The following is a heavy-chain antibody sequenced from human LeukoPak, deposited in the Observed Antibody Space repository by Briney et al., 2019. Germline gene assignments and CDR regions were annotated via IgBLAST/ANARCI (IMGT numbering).Heavy chain of an antibody. V-gene: IGHV3-23*01. CDR1: GFTFSSYA. D-gene: IGHD3-3*01. Sequence: GGSLRLSCAASGFTFSSYAMSWARQAPGKGLEWVSAISGSGGSTYYADSVKGRFTISRDNSKNTLYLQMNSLRAEDTAVYYCAKDNDFWSGLFDYWGQGTLVTVSS. CDR2: ISGSGGST. CDR3: AKDNDFWSGLFDY. J-gene: IGHJ4*02.